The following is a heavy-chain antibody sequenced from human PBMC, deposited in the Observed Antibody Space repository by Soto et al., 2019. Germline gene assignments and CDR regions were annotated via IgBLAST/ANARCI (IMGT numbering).Heavy chain of an antibody. CDR2: IYWDDDK. V-gene: IGHV2-5*02. Sequence: QITLKESGPTLVKPTQTLTLTCTFSGLSLSTTEVSVAWIRQPPGKALEWLALIYWDDDKRYSPSLKSRFTISRDSSKNQVVLSATSMVPEDTATYYRAPRRSGTPIGGYFDYWGQGTVVTVSS. CDR1: GLSLSTTEVS. J-gene: IGHJ4*02. CDR3: APRRSGTPIGGYFDY. D-gene: IGHD1-1*01.